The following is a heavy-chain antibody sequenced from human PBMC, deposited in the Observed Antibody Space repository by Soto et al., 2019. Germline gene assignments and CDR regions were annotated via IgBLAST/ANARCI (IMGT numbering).Heavy chain of an antibody. Sequence: QVQLQESGPGLVKPSQTLSLTCTVSGGSISSGGYYWSWIRQHPGKGLEWIGYIYYSGSTYYNPSHKSRVTISVDTSKNQFSLKMSSVTVADTAVYYCARYYYDSSGYLVWGFDPWGQGTLVTVSS. CDR2: IYYSGST. CDR3: ARYYYDSSGYLVWGFDP. D-gene: IGHD3-22*01. CDR1: GGSISSGGYY. J-gene: IGHJ5*02. V-gene: IGHV4-31*03.